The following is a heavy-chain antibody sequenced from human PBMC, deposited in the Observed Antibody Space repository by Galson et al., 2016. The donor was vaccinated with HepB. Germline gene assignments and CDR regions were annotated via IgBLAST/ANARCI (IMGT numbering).Heavy chain of an antibody. Sequence: SLRLSCAASGFTFSNAWMSWVRQAPGKGLEWVGRITSKTDGGTTDYAAPVKGRFTISRDDSKNTLYLQMNSLKTEDTALYYCTTGPGVVAAPGDYWGQGTLVTVSS. CDR1: GFTFSNAW. CDR2: ITSKTDGGTT. D-gene: IGHD2-15*01. CDR3: TTGPGVVAAPGDY. J-gene: IGHJ4*02. V-gene: IGHV3-15*01.